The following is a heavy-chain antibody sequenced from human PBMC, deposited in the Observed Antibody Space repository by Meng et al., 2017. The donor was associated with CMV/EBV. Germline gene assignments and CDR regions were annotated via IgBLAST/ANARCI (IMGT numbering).Heavy chain of an antibody. J-gene: IGHJ4*02. D-gene: IGHD3-22*01. CDR2: INHSGST. CDR1: GGSFSGYY. Sequence: QVQIQQWGAGLLKPSETLSLPCSVYGGSFSGYYWSWIRQPPGKGLEWIGEINHSGSTNYNPSLKSRVTISVDTSKNQFSLKLSSVTAADTAVYYCARVWDSGWDYWGQGTLVTVSS. V-gene: IGHV4-34*01. CDR3: ARVWDSGWDY.